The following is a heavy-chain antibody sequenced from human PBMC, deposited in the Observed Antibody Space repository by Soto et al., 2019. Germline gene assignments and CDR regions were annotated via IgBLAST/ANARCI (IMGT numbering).Heavy chain of an antibody. CDR3: TREGSAPYYYYAMDA. D-gene: IGHD3-10*01. V-gene: IGHV1-18*01. Sequence: ASVKVSCKASGYTFTTYGISWVLQAPGEGLEWLGWINTHNGNTNYAQNLQGRVFMTADTSTNTAYMELRSLRSDDTAIYYCTREGSAPYYYYAMDAWGQGTTVTVSS. CDR2: INTHNGNT. CDR1: GYTFTTYG. J-gene: IGHJ6*02.